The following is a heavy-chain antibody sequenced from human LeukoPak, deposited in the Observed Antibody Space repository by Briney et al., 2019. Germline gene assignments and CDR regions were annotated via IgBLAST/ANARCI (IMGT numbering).Heavy chain of an antibody. D-gene: IGHD3-22*01. CDR1: GFKFSDYR. CDR3: ARDYAGDTSGLVLDY. Sequence: GGSLRLSCAASGFKFSDYRMNWVRQAPGKGLEWVSSISSSSSYIEYADSVKGRFTISRDNAKKSLILQMNSLRADDTAVYYCARDYAGDTSGLVLDYWGQGTLVTVPS. CDR2: ISSSSSYI. V-gene: IGHV3-21*04. J-gene: IGHJ4*02.